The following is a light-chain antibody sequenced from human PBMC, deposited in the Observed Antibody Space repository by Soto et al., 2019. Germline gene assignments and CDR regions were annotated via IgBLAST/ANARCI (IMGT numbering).Light chain of an antibody. CDR2: AAS. CDR1: QGIGRW. V-gene: IGKV1-12*01. Sequence: DIQMTQSPSSVSASVGDRVTITCRASQGIGRWLAWYQQKPGKAPKLLIYAASSLQSGVPSRFSGSGSGTDFTLTISSLQPEDFATYYCQQANRFPPFGQGTRLEIK. J-gene: IGKJ5*01. CDR3: QQANRFPP.